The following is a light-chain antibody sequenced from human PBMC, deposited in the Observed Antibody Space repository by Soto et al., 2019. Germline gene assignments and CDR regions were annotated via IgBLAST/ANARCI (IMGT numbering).Light chain of an antibody. CDR3: QTWGTGIWV. CDR2: LNSDGSH. J-gene: IGLJ3*02. V-gene: IGLV4-69*01. CDR1: SGHSSYA. Sequence: QSVLTQSPSASASLGASVKLTCTLSSGHSSYAIAWHQQQPEKGPRYLMKLNSDGSHSKGDGIPDRFSGSSSGAERYLTISLLQSEDEADYYCQTWGTGIWVFGGGTKLTVL.